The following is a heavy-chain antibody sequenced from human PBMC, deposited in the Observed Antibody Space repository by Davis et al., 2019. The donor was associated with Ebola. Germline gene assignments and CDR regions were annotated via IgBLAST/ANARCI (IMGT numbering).Heavy chain of an antibody. CDR3: ARSGHGYCSGGSCYAKSPDY. Sequence: GESLKISCKGSGYSFTSYWISWVRQLPGKGLEWMGRIDPSDSYTNYSPSFQGHVTISADKSISTAYLQWSSLKASDTAMYYCARSGHGYCSGGSCYAKSPDYWGQGTLVTVSS. D-gene: IGHD2-15*01. V-gene: IGHV5-10-1*01. CDR2: IDPSDSYT. CDR1: GYSFTSYW. J-gene: IGHJ4*02.